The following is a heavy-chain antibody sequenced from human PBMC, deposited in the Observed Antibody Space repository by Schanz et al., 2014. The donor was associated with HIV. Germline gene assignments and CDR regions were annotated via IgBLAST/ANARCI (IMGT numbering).Heavy chain of an antibody. Sequence: QVRPQQWGAGPSKPSETLSPTCAVYGGSLSGYVWSWIRQPPGKGLEWIGEIITEDGSTDYNPSPKNYATISMDRAKKRFSTNSMSATVAGMSVCSCAGARVLREMEWPAAYENYARRVWGQGTAVIVSS. D-gene: IGHD3-3*01. V-gene: IGHV4-34*01. CDR3: AGARVLREMEWPAAYENYARRV. CDR1: GGSLSGYV. CDR2: IITEDGST. J-gene: IGHJ6*02.